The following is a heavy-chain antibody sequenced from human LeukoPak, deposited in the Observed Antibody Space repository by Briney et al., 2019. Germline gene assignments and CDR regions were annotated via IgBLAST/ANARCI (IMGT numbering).Heavy chain of an antibody. CDR3: ATKKGSYYAYYFDY. CDR1: GYTLTELS. D-gene: IGHD3-10*01. J-gene: IGHJ4*02. V-gene: IGHV1-24*01. Sequence: GASVKVSCKVSGYTLTELSMHWVRQAPGKGLEWMGGFDPEDGETIYAQKFQGRVTMTEDTSTDTAYMELSSLRSEDTAVYYCATKKGSYYAYYFDYWGQGTLVTVSS. CDR2: FDPEDGET.